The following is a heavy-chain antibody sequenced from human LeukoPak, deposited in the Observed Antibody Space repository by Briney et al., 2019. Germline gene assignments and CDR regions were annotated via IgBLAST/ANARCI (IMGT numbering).Heavy chain of an antibody. D-gene: IGHD3-9*01. CDR3: AKWGDYDVLTGYYDPDY. CDR1: GFTFSNYA. Sequence: GGSLRLSCAPSGFTFSNYAMSWVRQAPGKGLEWVSFIKGSGGGTYYADSVKGRFTISRDKSQNTRYLQMNSLRAEDTAVYYCAKWGDYDVLTGYYDPDYGSQGSLVTVSA. CDR2: IKGSGGGT. V-gene: IGHV3-23*01. J-gene: IGHJ4*02.